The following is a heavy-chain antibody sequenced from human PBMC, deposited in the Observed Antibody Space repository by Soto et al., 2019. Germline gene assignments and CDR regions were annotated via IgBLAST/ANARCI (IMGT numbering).Heavy chain of an antibody. D-gene: IGHD2-15*01. CDR2: IIPIFGTA. V-gene: IGHV1-69*13. CDR1: GGTFSSYA. J-gene: IGHJ6*02. CDR3: AAEQMVVAATPASGMDV. Sequence: SVKVSCKASGGTFSSYAISWVRQAPGQGLEWMGGIIPIFGTANYAQKFQGRVTITADESTSTAYMELSSLRSEDTAVYYCAAEQMVVAATPASGMDVWGQGTTVTVS.